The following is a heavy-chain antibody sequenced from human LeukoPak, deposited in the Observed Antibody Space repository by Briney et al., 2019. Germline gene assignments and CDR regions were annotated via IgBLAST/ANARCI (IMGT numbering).Heavy chain of an antibody. Sequence: ASVKVSCKASGYSFTGYYMHWVRQAPGQGLEWMGWINPNSGGTNYAQKFQGRVTMTRDTSISAAFMELSRLRCDDTAVYYCARGLWFGDENPPYFDYWGQGTLVTVSS. CDR2: INPNSGGT. V-gene: IGHV1-2*02. CDR3: ARGLWFGDENPPYFDY. D-gene: IGHD3-10*01. CDR1: GYSFTGYY. J-gene: IGHJ4*02.